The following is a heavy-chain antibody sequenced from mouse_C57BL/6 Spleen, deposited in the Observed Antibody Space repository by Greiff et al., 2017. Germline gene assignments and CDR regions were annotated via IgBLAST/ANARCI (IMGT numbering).Heavy chain of an antibody. CDR2: IDPSDSYT. CDR3: ARSGVGYLFDS. CDR1: GYTFTSYW. J-gene: IGHJ2*01. Sequence: QVQLQQPGAELVMPGASVKLSCKASGYTFTSYWMHWVKQRPGQGLEWIGEIDPSDSYTNYNQKFKGKSTLTVDKSSSTAYMQLSSLTSEDSAVYYCARSGVGYLFDSWGQGTTLTVSS. D-gene: IGHD2-2*01. V-gene: IGHV1-69*01.